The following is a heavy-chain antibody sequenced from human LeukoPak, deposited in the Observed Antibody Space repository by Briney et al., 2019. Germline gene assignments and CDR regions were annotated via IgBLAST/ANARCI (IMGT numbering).Heavy chain of an antibody. CDR3: ARDSAYCGGDCYAFAD. CDR2: ISTDGSST. CDR1: GFTFSNYC. J-gene: IGHJ4*02. V-gene: IGHV3-74*01. D-gene: IGHD2-21*02. Sequence: PGGSLRLSCAASGFTFSNYCMHWVRQAPGKGLVWVSRISTDGSSTSYADFVKGRFTISRDNAKNTLYLQMNSLRAEDTAVYYCARDSAYCGGDCYAFADWGQGTLVTVSS.